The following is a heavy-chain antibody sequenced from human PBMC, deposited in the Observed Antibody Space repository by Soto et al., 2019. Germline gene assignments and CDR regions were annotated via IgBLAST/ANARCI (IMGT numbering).Heavy chain of an antibody. CDR2: IHYSGST. J-gene: IGHJ4*02. D-gene: IGHD3-3*01. CDR1: GGSISGSY. Sequence: SETLSLTCTVSGGSISGSYVSWIRQTPGKVLEWVGYIHYSGSTNYNPSLKSRGTMSVDSAKNQFSLLLSSVTAADTAAYFCTQCRRTDAEGFSFDYWGQGALVTVSS. V-gene: IGHV4-59*01. CDR3: TQCRRTDAEGFSFDY.